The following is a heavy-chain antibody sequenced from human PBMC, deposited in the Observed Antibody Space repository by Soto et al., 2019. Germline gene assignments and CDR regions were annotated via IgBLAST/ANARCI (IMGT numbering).Heavy chain of an antibody. Sequence: SVKVSCKASGYTFTSYAMHWVRQAPGQGLEWMGGIIPIFGTANYAQKFQGRVTITADESTSTAYMELSSLRSEDTAVYYCARTVVAYQGNYYYGMDVWGQGTTVTVSS. D-gene: IGHD2-21*01. J-gene: IGHJ6*02. V-gene: IGHV1-69*13. CDR3: ARTVVAYQGNYYYGMDV. CDR2: IIPIFGTA. CDR1: GYTFTSYA.